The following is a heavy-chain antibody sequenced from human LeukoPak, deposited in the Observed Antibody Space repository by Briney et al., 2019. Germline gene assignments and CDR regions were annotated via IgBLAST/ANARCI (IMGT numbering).Heavy chain of an antibody. Sequence: GSSVKVSCKASGGTFSSYAICWVRQAPGQGLEWMGGIIPIFGTANYAQKFQGRVTITTDESTSTAYMELSSLRSEDTAVYYCASCWTSCHQDAFDIWGQGTMVTVSS. CDR1: GGTFSSYA. CDR2: IIPIFGTA. J-gene: IGHJ3*02. CDR3: ASCWTSCHQDAFDI. D-gene: IGHD2-2*01. V-gene: IGHV1-69*05.